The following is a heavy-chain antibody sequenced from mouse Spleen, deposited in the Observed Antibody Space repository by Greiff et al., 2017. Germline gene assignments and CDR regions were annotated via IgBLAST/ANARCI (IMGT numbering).Heavy chain of an antibody. Sequence: VMLVASAAELARPGASVKMSCKASGYTFTSYTMPWVKQRPGQGLEWIGYINPSSGYTEYNQKFKDKTTLTADKSSSTAYMQLSSLTSEDSAVYYCARFHMSPFAYWGQGTLVTVSA. CDR2: INPSSGYT. V-gene: IGHV1-4*02. CDR3: ARFHMSPFAY. CDR1: GYTFTSYT. J-gene: IGHJ3*01. D-gene: IGHD2-3*01.